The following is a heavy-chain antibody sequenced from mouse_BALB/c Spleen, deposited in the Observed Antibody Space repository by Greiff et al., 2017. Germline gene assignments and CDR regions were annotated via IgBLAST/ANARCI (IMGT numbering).Heavy chain of an antibody. CDR1: GFTFSSYT. Sequence: EVKLVESGGGLVQPGGSLKLSCAASGFTFSSYTMSWVRQTPEKRLEWVAYISNGGGSTYYPDTVKGRFTISRDNAKNTLYLQMSSLKSEDTAMYYCARHYYGSSYPSYYAMDYWGQGTSVTVSS. V-gene: IGHV5-12-2*01. CDR2: ISNGGGST. D-gene: IGHD1-1*01. J-gene: IGHJ4*01. CDR3: ARHYYGSSYPSYYAMDY.